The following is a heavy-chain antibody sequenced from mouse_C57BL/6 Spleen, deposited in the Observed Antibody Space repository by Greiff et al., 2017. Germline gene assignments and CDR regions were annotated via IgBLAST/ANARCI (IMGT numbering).Heavy chain of an antibody. D-gene: IGHD2-2*01. V-gene: IGHV5-17*01. J-gene: IGHJ1*03. CDR2: ISSGSSTI. CDR3: VSHAYGLNWYFDV. CDR1: GFTFSDYG. Sequence: EVQGVESGGGLVKPGGSLKLSCAASGFTFSDYGMHWVRQAPEKGLEWVAYISSGSSTIYYADTVKGRFTISRDNAKNTLFLQVTSLRSEDTAMYYCVSHAYGLNWYFDVWGTGTTVTVSS.